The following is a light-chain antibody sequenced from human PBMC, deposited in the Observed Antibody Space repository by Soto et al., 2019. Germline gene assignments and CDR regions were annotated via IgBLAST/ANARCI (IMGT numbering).Light chain of an antibody. V-gene: IGLV1-44*01. J-gene: IGLJ1*01. CDR1: SSNIGSKT. Sequence: QSVLTQPPSASGTPGQRVTISCSGSSSNIGSKTVNWYQQLPGTAPKLLIYSDNQRPSGVPDRFSGSKSGTSASLAISGLQSEDEADDYCAAWDASLIGYVFGTGTKLTVL. CDR3: AAWDASLIGYV. CDR2: SDN.